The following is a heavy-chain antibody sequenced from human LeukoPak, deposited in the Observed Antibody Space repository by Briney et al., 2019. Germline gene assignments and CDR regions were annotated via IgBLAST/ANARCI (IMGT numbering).Heavy chain of an antibody. V-gene: IGHV3-74*01. D-gene: IGHD3-16*01. Sequence: GGSLSLSCAASGFIFSDYWMHWVRQGPGEGLVWVSRIKSDGSSTSYTESVKGRFTISRDNAKNTVYVHMNSLRDEDTAVYYCARGGRYAYFLDYWGQGTLVTVSS. J-gene: IGHJ4*02. CDR1: GFIFSDYW. CDR3: ARGGRYAYFLDY. CDR2: IKSDGSST.